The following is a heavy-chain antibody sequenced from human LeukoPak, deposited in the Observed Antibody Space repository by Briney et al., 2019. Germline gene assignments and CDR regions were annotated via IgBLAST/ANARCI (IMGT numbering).Heavy chain of an antibody. CDR3: ARDADCNGGICFGTSWFDP. Sequence: PSQTLSLTCSVSGDSISSGPYYWSWIRQPAGKALEWFGYIYTGGDTKFSPSLRSRVTISIDKSKNEFSLRLTSVTAADTAVYFCARDADCNGGICFGTSWFDPWGQGTQVTVSP. D-gene: IGHD2-21*01. CDR1: GDSISSGPYY. V-gene: IGHV4-61*09. CDR2: IYTGGDT. J-gene: IGHJ5*02.